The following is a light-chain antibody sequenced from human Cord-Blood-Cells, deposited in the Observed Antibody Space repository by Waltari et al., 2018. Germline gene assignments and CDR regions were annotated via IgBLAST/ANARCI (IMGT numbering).Light chain of an antibody. J-gene: IGLJ2*01. Sequence: QSPLTQPASVSASPGQSIPTSITGTSRDVARYKLVSWYQQHPGKAPKPMIYQGSKRPSGVSNRFSGSKSGNTASLTISGLQAEDEADYYCCSYAGSSTVVFGGGTKLTVL. CDR3: CSYAGSSTVV. V-gene: IGLV2-23*01. CDR2: QGS. CDR1: SRDVARYKL.